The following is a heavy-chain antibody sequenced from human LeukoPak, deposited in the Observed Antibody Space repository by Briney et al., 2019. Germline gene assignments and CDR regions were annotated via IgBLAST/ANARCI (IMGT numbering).Heavy chain of an antibody. D-gene: IGHD3-10*01. CDR1: GFTFSSYG. J-gene: IGHJ4*02. V-gene: IGHV3-33*01. CDR2: IWYDGSNK. Sequence: GRSLRLSCEASGFTFSSYGMHWVRQAPGKGLEWVAVIWYDGSNKYYADSVKGRFTISRDNSKNTLYLQMNSLRAEDTAVYYCARDAAFPQYYYGSGSYYPDYWGQGTLVTVSS. CDR3: ARDAAFPQYYYGSGSYYPDY.